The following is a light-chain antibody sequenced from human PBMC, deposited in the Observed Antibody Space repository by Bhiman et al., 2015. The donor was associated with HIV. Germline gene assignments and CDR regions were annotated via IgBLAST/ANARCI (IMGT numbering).Light chain of an antibody. Sequence: NSILTQPHSVSESPGKTVTISCTRNSGSIAHNFVQWYQQRPGSSPTTVIYDDNQRPSGVPDRFSGSIDSSSNSASLTISGLKTEDEADYYCQSYDSRNHEMFGGGTKLTVL. V-gene: IGLV6-57*01. CDR1: SGSIAHNF. J-gene: IGLJ3*02. CDR2: DDN. CDR3: QSYDSRNHEM.